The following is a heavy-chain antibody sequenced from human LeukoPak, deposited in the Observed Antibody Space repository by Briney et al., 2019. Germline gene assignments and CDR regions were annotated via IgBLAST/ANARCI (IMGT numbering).Heavy chain of an antibody. V-gene: IGHV3-7*01. Sequence: GGSLRLSCAASGFTFSSYAMSWVRQAPGKGLEWVANIKQDGSEKYYVDSVKGRFTISRDNAKNSLYLQMNSLRAEDTAVYYCARVPYYYDSSGYYFDYWGQGTLVTVSS. D-gene: IGHD3-22*01. CDR3: ARVPYYYDSSGYYFDY. CDR1: GFTFSSYA. J-gene: IGHJ4*02. CDR2: IKQDGSEK.